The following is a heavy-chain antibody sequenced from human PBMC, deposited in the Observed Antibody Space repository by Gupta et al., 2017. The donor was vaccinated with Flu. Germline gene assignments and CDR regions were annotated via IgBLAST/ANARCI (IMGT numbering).Heavy chain of an antibody. D-gene: IGHD3-22*01. Sequence: EVQLVQSGAEVKKPGESLRISCKGSGYSFTSYWISWVRQMPGKGLEWMGRIDPSDSYTNYSPSFQGHVTISADKSISTAYLQWSSLKASDTAMYYCVTIVVVIDDAFDIWGQGTMVTVSS. V-gene: IGHV5-10-1*01. CDR3: VTIVVVIDDAFDI. CDR2: IDPSDSYT. CDR1: GYSFTSYW. J-gene: IGHJ3*02.